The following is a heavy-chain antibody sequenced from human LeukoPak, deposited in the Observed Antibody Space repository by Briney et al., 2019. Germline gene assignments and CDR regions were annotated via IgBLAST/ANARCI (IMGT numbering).Heavy chain of an antibody. D-gene: IGHD3-22*01. Sequence: ASVKVSCKASGYTFTSYDINWVRQAPGQGLEWMGWINPNSGGTNYAQKFQGRVTMTRDTSISTAYMELSRLRSDDTAVYYCARDFYYDSSDRPDYWGQGTLVTVSS. V-gene: IGHV1-2*02. CDR1: GYTFTSYD. CDR3: ARDFYYDSSDRPDY. J-gene: IGHJ4*02. CDR2: INPNSGGT.